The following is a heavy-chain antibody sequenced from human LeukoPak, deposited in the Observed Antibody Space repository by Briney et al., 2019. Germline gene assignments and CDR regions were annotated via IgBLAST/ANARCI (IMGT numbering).Heavy chain of an antibody. CDR2: IIPIFDTA. V-gene: IGHV1-69*06. CDR3: ARGPYYDILTSYYDYFYYYYMDV. J-gene: IGHJ6*03. Sequence: SVKVSCKASGGTFSSYAISWVRQAPGQGLEWMGGIIPIFDTANYAQKFQGRVTITADKSTSTAYMELSSLRSEDTAVYYCARGPYYDILTSYYDYFYYYYMDVWGKGTTVTVSS. CDR1: GGTFSSYA. D-gene: IGHD3-9*01.